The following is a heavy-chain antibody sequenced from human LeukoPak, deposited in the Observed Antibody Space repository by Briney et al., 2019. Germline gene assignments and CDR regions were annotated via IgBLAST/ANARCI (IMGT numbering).Heavy chain of an antibody. D-gene: IGHD4-11*01. CDR1: GYTFTDYY. Sequence: ASVKVSCKVSGYTFTDYYMHWVQQAPGKGLEWMGLVDPEDGETIYAEKFQGRVTITADTSTDTAYMELSSLRYEDTAVYYCAKTYSNYRWFDPWGRGTLVTVSS. V-gene: IGHV1-69-2*01. CDR2: VDPEDGET. CDR3: AKTYSNYRWFDP. J-gene: IGHJ5*02.